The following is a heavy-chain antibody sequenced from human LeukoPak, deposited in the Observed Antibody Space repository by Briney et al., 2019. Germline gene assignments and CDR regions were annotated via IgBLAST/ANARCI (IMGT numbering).Heavy chain of an antibody. J-gene: IGHJ3*02. CDR3: ARGYRGFDI. CDR1: GFTFSSYT. V-gene: IGHV3-21*01. Sequence: GGSLRLSCAASGFTFSSYTMNWVRQAPRKGLEWVSSISSSSNYIYYTDSLKGRFTISRDNAKNSLYLQMNSLRAEDTAVYYCARGYRGFDIWGQGTMVTVSS. CDR2: ISSSSNYI. D-gene: IGHD5-18*01.